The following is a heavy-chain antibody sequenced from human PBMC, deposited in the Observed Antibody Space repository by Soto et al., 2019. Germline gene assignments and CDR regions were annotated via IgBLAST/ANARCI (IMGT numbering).Heavy chain of an antibody. V-gene: IGHV3-23*01. CDR3: ATEMGATQGPFDN. CDR2: LSNTGRRT. J-gene: IGHJ4*02. D-gene: IGHD1-26*01. Sequence: EVQVLESGGGLVQPGGSLRLSCVVSVFPFGANAMSWVRQAPGKGLEWVSGLSNTGRRTSYADSVKGRFSIPRDNSENTVYLQMNSLRVEDTAVYYCATEMGATQGPFDNWGQGTLVTVSS. CDR1: VFPFGANA.